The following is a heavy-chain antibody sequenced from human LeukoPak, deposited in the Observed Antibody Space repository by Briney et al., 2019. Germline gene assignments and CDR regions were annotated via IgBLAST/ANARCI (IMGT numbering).Heavy chain of an antibody. V-gene: IGHV1-3*01. D-gene: IGHD3-22*01. CDR1: GYTFNSYA. CDR2: ISAANDNA. J-gene: IGHJ4*02. CDR3: ARGFYDSSGYLPDDY. Sequence: ASVKVSCKASGYTFNSYAMHWVRQAPGQRLEWMGWISAANDNAMYSQKFQGRVTITRDTSASTAYMELSSLRSEDTAVYYCARGFYDSSGYLPDDYWGQGTLVTVSS.